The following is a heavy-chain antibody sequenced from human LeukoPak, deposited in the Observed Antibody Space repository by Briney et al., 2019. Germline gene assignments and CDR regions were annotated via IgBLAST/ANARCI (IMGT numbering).Heavy chain of an antibody. D-gene: IGHD3-10*01. Sequence: PGGSLRLSCAASGFTFSDYYMSWIRQAPGKGLEWVSYISSSGSTIYYADSVKGRFTISGDNAKNSLYLQMNSLRAEDTAVYYRARDRRSPGRSVGSGYMDVWGKGTTVTVSS. J-gene: IGHJ6*03. CDR2: ISSSGSTI. V-gene: IGHV3-11*01. CDR3: ARDRRSPGRSVGSGYMDV. CDR1: GFTFSDYY.